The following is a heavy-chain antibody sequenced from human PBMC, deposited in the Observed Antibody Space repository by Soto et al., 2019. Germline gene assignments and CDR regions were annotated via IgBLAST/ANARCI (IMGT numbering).Heavy chain of an antibody. J-gene: IGHJ3*02. Sequence: SVKVSCKASGGTFSSYAISWVRQAPGQGLEWMGGIIPIFGTANYAQKFQGRVTITADESTSTAYMELSSLRSEDTAVYYCARRDYYDSSGYYFGAFDIWGQGTMVTVSS. CDR2: IIPIFGTA. CDR1: GGTFSSYA. CDR3: ARRDYYDSSGYYFGAFDI. D-gene: IGHD3-22*01. V-gene: IGHV1-69*01.